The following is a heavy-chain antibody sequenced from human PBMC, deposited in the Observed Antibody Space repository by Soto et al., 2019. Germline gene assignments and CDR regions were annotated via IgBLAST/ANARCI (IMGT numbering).Heavy chain of an antibody. CDR2: ISWNSGSI. J-gene: IGHJ4*02. CDR1: GFTFDDYA. Sequence: GGSLRLSCAASGFTFDDYAMHWVRQAPGKGLEWVSGISWNSGSIGYADSVKGRFTISRDNAKNSLYLQMNSLRAEDTALYYCAKGRGIVVVVGAFDYWGQGTLVTVSS. D-gene: IGHD2-15*01. CDR3: AKGRGIVVVVGAFDY. V-gene: IGHV3-9*01.